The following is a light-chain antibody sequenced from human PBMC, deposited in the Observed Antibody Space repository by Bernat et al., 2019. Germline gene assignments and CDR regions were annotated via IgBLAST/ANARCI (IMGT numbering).Light chain of an antibody. J-gene: IGKJ4*01. CDR1: QSVTKY. V-gene: IGKV3-11*01. Sequence: EIVLTQSPATLSLSPGERATLSCRASQSVTKYLAWYQQKPGQAPRLLIYDTSNRATGIPARFSGSGSGTDFTLTISSLEAEDFAVYFCQQRRSWPLTCGGGARVEIK. CDR3: QQRRSWPLT. CDR2: DTS.